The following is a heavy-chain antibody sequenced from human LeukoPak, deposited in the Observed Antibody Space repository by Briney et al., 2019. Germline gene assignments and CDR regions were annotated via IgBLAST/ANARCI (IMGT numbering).Heavy chain of an antibody. CDR1: GGSISSSSYY. CDR3: ARVIAAAGTTDH. J-gene: IGHJ4*02. Sequence: SETLSLTCTVSGGSISSSSYYWGWVRQPPGNGLEWIGSIYYSGSTYYNPSLKSRVTISVDTSKNQFSPKLSSVTAADTAVYYCARVIAAAGTTDHWGQGTLVTVSS. CDR2: IYYSGST. D-gene: IGHD6-13*01. V-gene: IGHV4-39*01.